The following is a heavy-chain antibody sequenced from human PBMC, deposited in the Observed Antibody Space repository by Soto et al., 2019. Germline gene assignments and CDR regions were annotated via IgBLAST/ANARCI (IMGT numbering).Heavy chain of an antibody. CDR1: GDTFSSHA. Sequence: QVQLVQSGAEVQKPGSSVKVSCKASGDTFSSHALSWVRQAPGQGLEWMGGIIPIFDARTYAQKFQGRVTISADKSTKTGYMELSSMTSDDTAGYYCARSSTTYYYLRSPHWPDKELDIWGQGTLITVSS. CDR3: ARSSTTYYYLRSPHWPDKELDI. V-gene: IGHV1-69*06. CDR2: IIPIFDAR. J-gene: IGHJ4*02. D-gene: IGHD3-10*01.